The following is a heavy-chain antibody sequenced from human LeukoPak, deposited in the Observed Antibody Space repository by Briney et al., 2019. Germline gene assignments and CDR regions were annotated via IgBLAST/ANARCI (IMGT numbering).Heavy chain of an antibody. D-gene: IGHD2-15*01. CDR3: ARLVVAATRPSNWFDP. V-gene: IGHV3-48*03. CDR1: GFTFSSYE. CDR2: ISSSGSTI. J-gene: IGHJ5*02. Sequence: GGSLRLSCAASGFTFSSYEMNWVSQAPGKGLEWVSYISSSGSTIYYADSVKGRFTISRDNAKNSLYLQMNSLRAEDTAVYYCARLVVAATRPSNWFDPWGQGTLVTVSS.